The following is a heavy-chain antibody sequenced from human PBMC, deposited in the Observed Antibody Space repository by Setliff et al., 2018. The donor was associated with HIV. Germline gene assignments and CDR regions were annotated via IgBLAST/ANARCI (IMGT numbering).Heavy chain of an antibody. CDR1: RYIFTNYW. J-gene: IGHJ4*02. V-gene: IGHV5-51*01. D-gene: IGHD5-12*01. CDR2: IFPGDSDT. CDR3: ARRVLRGGYDPEYYFDY. Sequence: GESLKISCKGSRYIFTNYWIDWVRQMPGKGLEWMGIIFPGDSDTRYSPPFQGQVTISADKSMTTAYLQWSSLKASDTALYYCARRVLRGGYDPEYYFDYWGQGTLVTVS.